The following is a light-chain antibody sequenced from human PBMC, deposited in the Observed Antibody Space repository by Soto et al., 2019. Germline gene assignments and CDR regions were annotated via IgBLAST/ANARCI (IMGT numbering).Light chain of an antibody. CDR1: QSIGRY. J-gene: IGKJ1*01. V-gene: IGKV1-39*01. CDR2: ATS. CDR3: QQSHSIPLT. Sequence: DIQMTQSPSSLSASVGDRVTITCLASQSIGRYLNWYQQKPGRAPKVLIYATSSLQSGVPSRFSGSGSGTDFTLTIRSLQPEDFATYYCQQSHSIPLTFGQGTKVDNK.